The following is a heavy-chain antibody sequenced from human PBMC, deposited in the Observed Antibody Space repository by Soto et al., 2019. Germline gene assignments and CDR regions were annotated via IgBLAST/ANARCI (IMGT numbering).Heavy chain of an antibody. J-gene: IGHJ6*02. V-gene: IGHV3-30-3*01. CDR2: ISYDGSNK. CDR1: GFTFSSYA. D-gene: IGHD3-9*01. CDR3: ARDGPKYDILTGYSDSRNYYYYGMDV. Sequence: GGSLRLSCAASGFTFSSYAMHWVRQAPGKGLEWVAVISYDGSNKYYADSVKGRFTISRDNSKNTLYLQMNSLRAEDTAVYYCARDGPKYDILTGYSDSRNYYYYGMDVWGQGTTVTVSS.